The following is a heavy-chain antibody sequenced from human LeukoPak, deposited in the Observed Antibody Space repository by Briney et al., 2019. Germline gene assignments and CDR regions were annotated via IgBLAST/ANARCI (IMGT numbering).Heavy chain of an antibody. CDR1: GFTIRDYY. CDR3: ARGGSMATVTFDY. Sequence: GGSLRLSCAASGFTIRDYYMSWIRQAPGKGLEWVSYIDTSGSTIYYADSMKGRFTISRDNAKNSLYLQMNSLRAEDTAVYYCARGGSMATVTFDYWGQGTLVTVSS. J-gene: IGHJ4*02. V-gene: IGHV3-11*01. CDR2: IDTSGSTI. D-gene: IGHD4-11*01.